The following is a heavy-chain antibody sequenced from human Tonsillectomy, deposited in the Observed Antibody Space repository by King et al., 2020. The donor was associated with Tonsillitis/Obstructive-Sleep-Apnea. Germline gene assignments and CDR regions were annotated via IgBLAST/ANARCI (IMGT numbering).Heavy chain of an antibody. Sequence: VQLVESGGGLIQPGGSLRLSCAASGFPVSANYMSWVRQAPGKGLEWVSVIYPGGSAHYADSVRGRFTISRDISKNTLYVQMNTLRADDTAVYYCARSFRNGAFDIWGQGTMVTVSS. CDR3: ARSFRNGAFDI. V-gene: IGHV3-53*01. J-gene: IGHJ3*02. CDR2: IYPGGSA. D-gene: IGHD2-8*01. CDR1: GFPVSANY.